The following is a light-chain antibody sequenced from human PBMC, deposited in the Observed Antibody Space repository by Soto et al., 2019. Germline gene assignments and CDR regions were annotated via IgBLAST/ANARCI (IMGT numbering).Light chain of an antibody. J-gene: IGKJ2*01. V-gene: IGKV3-15*01. CDR1: QSVGIN. Sequence: VMTQSPAILSVSPGESATLSCRASQSVGINLAWYQQRPGRAPRLVIYGASSRATGFPARFSGSGSGTDFTLTISSLQSEDFAVYYCYLYSFWPGTFGQGTKLEIK. CDR3: YLYSFWPGT. CDR2: GAS.